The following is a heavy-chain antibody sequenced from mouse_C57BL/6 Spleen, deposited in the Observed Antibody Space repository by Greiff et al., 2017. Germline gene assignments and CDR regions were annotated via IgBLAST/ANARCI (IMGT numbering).Heavy chain of an antibody. CDR3: TRNYDYGRGFDY. Sequence: EVKVVESGGGLVQPGGSMKLSCAASGFTFSDAWMDWVRQSPEKGLEWVAEIRNKANNHATYYAESVKGRFTISRDDSKSSVYLQMNSLRAEDTGIYYCTRNYDYGRGFDYWGQGTTLTVSS. CDR1: GFTFSDAW. CDR2: IRNKANNHAT. J-gene: IGHJ2*01. D-gene: IGHD2-4*01. V-gene: IGHV6-6*01.